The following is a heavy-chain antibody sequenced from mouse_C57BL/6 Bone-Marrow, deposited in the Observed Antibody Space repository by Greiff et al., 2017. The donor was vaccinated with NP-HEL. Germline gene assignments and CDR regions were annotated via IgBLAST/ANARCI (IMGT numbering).Heavy chain of an antibody. CDR2: IDPETGGT. V-gene: IGHV1-15*01. D-gene: IGHD1-1*01. Sequence: VQLQQSGAELVRPGASVTLSCKASGYTFTDYEMHWVKQTPVHGLEWIGAIDPETGGTAYNQKFKGKAILTADKSSSTAYMELRSLTSEDSAVYYCTKITTVYAMDYWGQGTSVTVSS. CDR3: TKITTVYAMDY. J-gene: IGHJ4*01. CDR1: GYTFTDYE.